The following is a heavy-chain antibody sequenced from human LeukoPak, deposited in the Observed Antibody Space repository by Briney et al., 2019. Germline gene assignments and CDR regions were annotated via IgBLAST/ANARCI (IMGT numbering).Heavy chain of an antibody. CDR1: GFTFSSYS. Sequence: GGSLRLSCAASGFTFSSYSMNWVRQAPGKGLEWVSSISSSSSYIYYADSVKGRFTISRDNAKNSLYLRMNSLRAEDTAVYYCASSSSQDAFDIWGQGTMVTVSS. D-gene: IGHD6-6*01. CDR2: ISSSSSYI. CDR3: ASSSSQDAFDI. J-gene: IGHJ3*02. V-gene: IGHV3-21*01.